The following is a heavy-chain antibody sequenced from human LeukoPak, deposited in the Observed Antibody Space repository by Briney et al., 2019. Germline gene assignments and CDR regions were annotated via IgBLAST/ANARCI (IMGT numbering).Heavy chain of an antibody. CDR3: AREGAGSKYAFDI. CDR2: IYYSGST. V-gene: IGHV4-31*03. CDR1: GGSISSGGYY. D-gene: IGHD1-26*01. J-gene: IGHJ3*02. Sequence: SETLSLTCTVSGGSISSGGYYWSWIRQHPGKGLEWIGYIYYSGSTYYNPSLKSRVTISVDTSKNQFSLKLSSVTAADTAVYYCAREGAGSKYAFDIWGQGTIVTVSS.